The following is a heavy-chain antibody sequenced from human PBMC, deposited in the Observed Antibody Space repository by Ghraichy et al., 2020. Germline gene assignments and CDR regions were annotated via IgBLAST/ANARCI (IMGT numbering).Heavy chain of an antibody. D-gene: IGHD2-15*01. V-gene: IGHV3-7*01. CDR2: IKQDGSEK. CDR3: ARQHCSGGSFYAVWGWFDP. J-gene: IGHJ5*02. CDR1: GFTFSSYW. Sequence: GGSLRLSCAASGFTFSSYWMSWVRQAPGKGLEWVANIKQDGSEKYYVDSVKGRFTISRDNAKSSLFLQMNSLRAEDTAVYYCARQHCSGGSFYAVWGWFDPWGQGTLVTVSS.